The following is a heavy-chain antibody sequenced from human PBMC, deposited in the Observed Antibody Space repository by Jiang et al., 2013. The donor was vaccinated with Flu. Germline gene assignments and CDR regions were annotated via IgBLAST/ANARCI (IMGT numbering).Heavy chain of an antibody. Sequence: GLLKPSETLSLTCTVSDGSISSYYWSWIRQPPGKGLEWIGYIDNSGSSDYNPSLKSRVTISVDTSKNQFSLKLSSVTAADTAVYYCARHGGRYSFDYWGQGTLVTVSS. CDR1: DGSISSYY. V-gene: IGHV4-59*08. J-gene: IGHJ4*02. CDR2: IDNSGSS. D-gene: IGHD1-26*01. CDR3: ARHGGRYSFDY.